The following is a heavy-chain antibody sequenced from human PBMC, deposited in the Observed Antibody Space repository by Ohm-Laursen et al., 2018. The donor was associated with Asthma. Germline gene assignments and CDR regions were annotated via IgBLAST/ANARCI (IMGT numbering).Heavy chain of an antibody. Sequence: SLRLSCAASGFTFRSYAMHWVRQAPGKGLEWVAVGGSYYDGGLKYYADSVDGRFTVSRDDSKNTLYLQMNSLRPDDTAVYYCARDVMEWYLPAFDFWGQGTLVTVSS. CDR2: GGSYYDGGLK. D-gene: IGHD3-3*01. V-gene: IGHV3-30-3*01. CDR1: GFTFRSYA. CDR3: ARDVMEWYLPAFDF. J-gene: IGHJ4*02.